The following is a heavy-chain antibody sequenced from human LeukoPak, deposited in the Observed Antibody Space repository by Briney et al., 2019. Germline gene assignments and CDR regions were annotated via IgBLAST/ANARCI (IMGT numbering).Heavy chain of an antibody. V-gene: IGHV3-23*01. CDR3: AKDPIHSSSWFNWFDP. CDR1: GFTFSSYA. J-gene: IGHJ5*02. CDR2: ISGSGGST. Sequence: PGGSLRLPCAASGFTFSSYAMSWVRQAPGKGLEWVSAISGSGGSTYYADSVKGRFTISRDNSKNTLYLQMNSLRAEDTAVYYCAKDPIHSSSWFNWFDPWGQGTLVTVSS. D-gene: IGHD6-13*01.